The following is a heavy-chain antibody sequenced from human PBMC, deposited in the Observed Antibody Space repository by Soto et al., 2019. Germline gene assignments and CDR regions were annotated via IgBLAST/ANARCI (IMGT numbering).Heavy chain of an antibody. D-gene: IGHD4-17*01. J-gene: IGHJ6*03. CDR3: ARARNDYGDLYDYYYYMDV. CDR1: GYTFTSYG. V-gene: IGHV1-18*01. Sequence: ASVKVSCKASGYTFTSYGISWVRQAPGQGLEWMGWISAYNGNTNYAQKLQGRVTMTTDTSTSTAYMELRSLRSDDTAVYYCARARNDYGDLYDYYYYMDVWGKGTTVTVSS. CDR2: ISAYNGNT.